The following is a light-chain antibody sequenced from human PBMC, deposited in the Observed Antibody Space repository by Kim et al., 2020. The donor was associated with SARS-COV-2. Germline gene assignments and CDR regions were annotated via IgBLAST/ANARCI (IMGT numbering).Light chain of an antibody. CDR2: AAS. J-gene: IGKJ3*01. Sequence: ASEGDRVNSTCRASQRISHYLASYQQKPGKVPQILIYAASALKSGVPSRFSGSGTGTDFTLTSSSLQPEDVATYYCQKHNSAPFTFGPGTKVDIK. CDR1: QRISHY. CDR3: QKHNSAPFT. V-gene: IGKV1-27*01.